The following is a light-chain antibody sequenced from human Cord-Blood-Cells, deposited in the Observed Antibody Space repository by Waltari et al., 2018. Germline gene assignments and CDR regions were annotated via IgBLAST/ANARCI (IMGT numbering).Light chain of an antibody. CDR1: SSDVVSFHR. V-gene: IGLV2-18*02. J-gene: IGLJ3*02. CDR3: SSYTSSSTWV. CDR2: EVS. Sequence: QSALTQPPSVSGSPGQSVTISCTGTSSDVVSFHRVSWYQQPPGTAPKLMIYEVSNRPSGVPDRFSGSKSGNTASLTISGLQAEDEADYYCSSYTSSSTWVFGGGTKLTVL.